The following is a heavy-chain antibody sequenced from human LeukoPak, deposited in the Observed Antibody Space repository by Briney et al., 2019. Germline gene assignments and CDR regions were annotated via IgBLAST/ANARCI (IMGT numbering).Heavy chain of an antibody. CDR1: GYTFSKYG. CDR2: INPNSGGT. J-gene: IGHJ6*03. D-gene: IGHD3-10*01. Sequence: ASVKVSCKASGYTFSKYGISWLRQAPGQGLEWMGWINPNSGGTNYAQKFQGRVTMTRDTSISTAYMELSRLRSDDTAVYYCARGGQLLWFGELNYYYYMDVWGKGTTVTISS. CDR3: ARGGQLLWFGELNYYYYMDV. V-gene: IGHV1-2*02.